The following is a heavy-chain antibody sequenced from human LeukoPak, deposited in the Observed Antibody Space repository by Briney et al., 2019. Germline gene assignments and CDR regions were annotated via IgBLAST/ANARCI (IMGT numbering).Heavy chain of an antibody. Sequence: SQTLSLTCAISGDSVSSISVAWNWIRQSPSRGLEWLGRTYYRSKWYYEYAVSVKSRINISPDTSKNQFSLQLTSVTPEDTAVYYCSLSRSEYHYGMDVWGQGTTVTVSS. CDR1: GDSVSSISVA. V-gene: IGHV6-1*01. CDR2: TYYRSKWYY. J-gene: IGHJ6*02. CDR3: SLSRSEYHYGMDV.